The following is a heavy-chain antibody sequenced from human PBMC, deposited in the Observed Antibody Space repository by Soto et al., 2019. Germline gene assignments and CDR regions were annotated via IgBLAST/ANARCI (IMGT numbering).Heavy chain of an antibody. J-gene: IGHJ4*02. CDR3: ARALGYCSGGRCFDFEF. D-gene: IGHD2-15*01. Sequence: QVQLQESGPGLVKPSETLSLTCTVPGGSISSYYWSWIRQPPGKGLEWIGYIYYSGSTNYNPSLKSRVTILVDTSKSRFSLLVMFVSVADTAVNYCARALGYCSGGRCFDFEFGGQGTLVICSS. CDR2: IYYSGST. CDR1: GGSISSYY. V-gene: IGHV4-59*01.